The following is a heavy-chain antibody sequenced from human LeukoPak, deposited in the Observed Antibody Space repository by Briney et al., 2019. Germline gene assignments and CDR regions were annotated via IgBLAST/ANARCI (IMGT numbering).Heavy chain of an antibody. V-gene: IGHV4-31*03. CDR2: IYYSGST. CDR1: GGSISSGGYY. Sequence: ASETLSLTCTVSGGSISSGGYYWSWIRQHPGKGLEWIGYIYYSGSTYYNPSLKSRVTISVDTSKNQFSLKLSSVTAADTAVYYCARESSGAYKNYGMDVWGQGTTVTVSS. D-gene: IGHD1-26*01. CDR3: ARESSGAYKNYGMDV. J-gene: IGHJ6*02.